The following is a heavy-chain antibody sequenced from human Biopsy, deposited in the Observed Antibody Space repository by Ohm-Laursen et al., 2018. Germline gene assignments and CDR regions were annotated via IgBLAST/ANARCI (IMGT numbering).Heavy chain of an antibody. V-gene: IGHV1-8*01. J-gene: IGHJ5*02. CDR3: ARGYSRRVSIFEASIYWFDT. CDR1: GYSLSTYD. D-gene: IGHD6-6*01. CDR2: MIPSSGKT. Sequence: ASVKVSCKASGYSLSTYDVNWVRQARGQGLEWMGRMIPSSGKTGYAQRFQGRVTLTMNTSISTAYMELSGLRSEDTAVYFCARGYSRRVSIFEASIYWFDTWGQGTLVTVSS.